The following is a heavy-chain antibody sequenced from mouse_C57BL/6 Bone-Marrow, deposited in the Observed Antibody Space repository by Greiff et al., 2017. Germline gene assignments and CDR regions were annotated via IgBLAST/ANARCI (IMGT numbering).Heavy chain of an antibody. CDR1: GYTFTAYE. J-gene: IGHJ2*01. V-gene: IGHV1-15*01. CDR3: TRGIYAYYFDC. CDR2: IDPETGGT. D-gene: IGHD2-3*01. Sequence: QVQLQQSGAELVRPGASVTLSCKASGYTFTAYEMHWVKQTPVHGLGWIGAIDPETGGTAYNQKFKGKAILTADKSSSTAYMELRSLTSEVSAVYYCTRGIYAYYFDCWGQGTTLTVSS.